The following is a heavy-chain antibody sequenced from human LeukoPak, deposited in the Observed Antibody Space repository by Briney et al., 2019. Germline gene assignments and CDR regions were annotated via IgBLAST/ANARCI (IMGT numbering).Heavy chain of an antibody. CDR2: VYPRGST. CDR1: GGSISSGSYS. D-gene: IGHD7-27*01. J-gene: IGHJ4*02. Sequence: SETLSLTCAVSGGSISSGSYSWSWIRQPPGKGLEWIGYVYPRGSTYYNPSLKSRVILSLDKSANQFSLNLSSVTAADTAVYYCARFSPRAMGNYLDFWGQGTLVTVSS. V-gene: IGHV4-30-2*01. CDR3: ARFSPRAMGNYLDF.